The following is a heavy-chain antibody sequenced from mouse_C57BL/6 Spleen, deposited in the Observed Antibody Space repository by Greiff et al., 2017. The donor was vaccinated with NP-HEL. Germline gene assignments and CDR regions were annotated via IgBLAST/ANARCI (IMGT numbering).Heavy chain of an antibody. J-gene: IGHJ3*01. CDR1: GYTFTDYY. Sequence: EVQLQQSGPELVKPGASVKISCKASGYTFTDYYMNWVKQSHGKSLEWIGDINPNNGGTSYNQKFKGKATLTVDKSSSTAYMELRSLTSGDSAVYYGATGRGGVAYWGQGTLVTVSA. CDR2: INPNNGGT. V-gene: IGHV1-26*01. CDR3: ATGRGGVAY. D-gene: IGHD3-1*01.